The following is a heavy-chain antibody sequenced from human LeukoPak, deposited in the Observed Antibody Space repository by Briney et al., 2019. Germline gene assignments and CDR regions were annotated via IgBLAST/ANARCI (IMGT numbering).Heavy chain of an antibody. V-gene: IGHV3-23*01. J-gene: IGHJ4*02. D-gene: IGHD5-18*01. CDR2: ISGSGADT. CDR3: ARDPHGITAMGTSADY. Sequence: QPGGSLRLSCAASGFTFSSYAMNWVRQAPGKGLEWVSVISGSGADTYYADSVGGRFTISRDNSKNTLYLQMNSLRAEDTAVYYCARDPHGITAMGTSADYWGQGTLVTVSS. CDR1: GFTFSSYA.